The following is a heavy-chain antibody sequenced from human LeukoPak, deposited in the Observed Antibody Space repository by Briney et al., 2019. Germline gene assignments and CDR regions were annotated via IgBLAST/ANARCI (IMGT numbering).Heavy chain of an antibody. Sequence: GASVKVSCKASGYTFSAYYIHWVRQAPGQGLEWMGWINPSSGDTKYAQKLQGRVTMTRDTPISTAYMELSSLRSDDTAVSYCARVIRSGPIIMVRGVIPFDYWGQGTLVTVSS. V-gene: IGHV1-2*02. D-gene: IGHD3-10*01. J-gene: IGHJ4*02. CDR3: ARVIRSGPIIMVRGVIPFDY. CDR2: INPSSGDT. CDR1: GYTFSAYY.